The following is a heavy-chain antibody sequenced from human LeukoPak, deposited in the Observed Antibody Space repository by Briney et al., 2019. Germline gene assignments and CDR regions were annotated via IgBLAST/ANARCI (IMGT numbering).Heavy chain of an antibody. CDR1: GYTLTELS. D-gene: IGHD2-2*01. Sequence: ASVKVSCKLSGYTLTELSMHWVRQAPGKGVEWMGGFDPEDGETIYAQKFQGRVTMTEDTSTDTAYMELSSLRSEDTAVYYCATALYCTSTSCYLYYYYGMDVWGQGTTVTVSS. CDR3: ATALYCTSTSCYLYYYYGMDV. J-gene: IGHJ6*02. CDR2: FDPEDGET. V-gene: IGHV1-24*01.